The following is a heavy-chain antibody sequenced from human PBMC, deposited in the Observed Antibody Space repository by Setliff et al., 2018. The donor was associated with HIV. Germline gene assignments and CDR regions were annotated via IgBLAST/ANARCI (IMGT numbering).Heavy chain of an antibody. CDR3: VRDITTCWDV. CDR2: IDGDGSGT. D-gene: IGHD4-4*01. V-gene: IGHV3-74*01. J-gene: IGHJ6*02. CDR1: GFTFRNYW. Sequence: GGSLRLSCAASGFTFRNYWMHWVRQAPGKGLVWVSRIDGDGSGTSYADSVQGRFTISRDNAKNTLYLQMDSLRAEDTAVYYCVRDITTCWDVWGQGTTVTVSS.